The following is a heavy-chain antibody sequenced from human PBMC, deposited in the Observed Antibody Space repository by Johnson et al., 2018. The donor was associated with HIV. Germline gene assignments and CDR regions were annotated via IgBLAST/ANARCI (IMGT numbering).Heavy chain of an antibody. CDR1: GFTFSSYA. Sequence: QVQLVESGGGVVQPGRSLRLSCAASGFTFSSYAMHWVRQAPGKGLEWVAVISYDGSNKYYADSVKGRFTISRDNSKNTLYLQMNSLRPEDTAVYYCARGVVGVLSNAVDIWGQGTMVSVSS. J-gene: IGHJ3*02. CDR3: ARGVVGVLSNAVDI. CDR2: ISYDGSNK. V-gene: IGHV3-30*04. D-gene: IGHD3-16*01.